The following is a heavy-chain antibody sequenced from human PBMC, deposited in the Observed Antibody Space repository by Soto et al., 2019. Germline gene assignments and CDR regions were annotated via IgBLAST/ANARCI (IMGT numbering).Heavy chain of an antibody. V-gene: IGHV1-3*01. D-gene: IGHD2-2*01. CDR1: GYIFTTYA. J-gene: IGHJ6*02. CDR2: INAGNGNT. CDR3: AGGRKDIVLVPAAQYYYYGMDV. Sequence: ASVKVSCKASGYIFTTYAIHWVRQAPGQRLEWMGWINAGNGNTKYSQKLQGRVTITRNTSTNTAYMELSSLRSEDTAVYYCAGGRKDIVLVPAAQYYYYGMDVWGQGTTVTVSS.